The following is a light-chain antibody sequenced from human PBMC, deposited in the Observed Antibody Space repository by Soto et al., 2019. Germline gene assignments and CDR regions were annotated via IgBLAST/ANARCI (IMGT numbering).Light chain of an antibody. CDR1: QSVSTY. CDR3: QQRSDWPPIT. J-gene: IGKJ5*01. V-gene: IGKV3-11*01. Sequence: VLTQSPDTLSLAPGDRSTLSCMASQSVSTYLAWYQQKPGQAPRLLIYGASNRATGIPARFSGSGSGTDFTLTISSLEPEDFAVYYCQQRSDWPPITFGQGTRLEIK. CDR2: GAS.